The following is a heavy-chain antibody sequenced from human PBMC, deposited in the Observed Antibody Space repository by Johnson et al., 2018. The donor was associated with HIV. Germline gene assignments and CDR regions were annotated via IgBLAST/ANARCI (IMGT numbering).Heavy chain of an antibody. CDR1: GFTFSSYA. CDR3: ASPATQQLVPVDAFDI. D-gene: IGHD6-13*01. V-gene: IGHV3-23*04. J-gene: IGHJ3*02. CDR2: ISGSGGST. Sequence: VLLVESGGGVVQPGGSLRLSCAASGFTFSSYAMSWVRQAPGKGLEWVSAISGSGGSTYYADSVKGRLTISRDNAKNSLYLQMNSLRAEDTAVYYCASPATQQLVPVDAFDIWGQGTMVTVSS.